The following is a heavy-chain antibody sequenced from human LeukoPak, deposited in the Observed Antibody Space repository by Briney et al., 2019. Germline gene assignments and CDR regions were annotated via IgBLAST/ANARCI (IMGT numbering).Heavy chain of an antibody. Sequence: PGRSLRLSCTASGFTFSGYGMHWVRQAPGKGLEWVAVIWYDGSRKYFADSVKGRFTISRDNAKNTVYLQMNSLGAEDTAVYYCAGDFNTVTAIVDYWGQGNLVTVSS. V-gene: IGHV3-33*01. D-gene: IGHD2-21*02. CDR2: IWYDGSRK. J-gene: IGHJ4*02. CDR3: AGDFNTVTAIVDY. CDR1: GFTFSGYG.